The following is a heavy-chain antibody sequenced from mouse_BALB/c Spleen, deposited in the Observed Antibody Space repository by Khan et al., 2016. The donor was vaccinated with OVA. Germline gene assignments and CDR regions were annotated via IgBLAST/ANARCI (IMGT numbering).Heavy chain of an antibody. D-gene: IGHD2-4*01. CDR1: GFTFSGFG. V-gene: IGHV5-17*02. Sequence: EVELVESGGGLVQPGGSRKLSCAASGFTFSGFGMHWVRQAPEKGLEWVAYISFGSATIYYADNVKGRFTISRDNPKNTLFLQMTSLRSEDTAIYYCTRSMITTWYFDVWGAGTTVTVSS. CDR3: TRSMITTWYFDV. J-gene: IGHJ1*01. CDR2: ISFGSATI.